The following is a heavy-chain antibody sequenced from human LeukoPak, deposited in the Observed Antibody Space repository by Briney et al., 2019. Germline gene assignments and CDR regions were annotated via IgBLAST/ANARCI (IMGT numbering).Heavy chain of an antibody. J-gene: IGHJ4*02. V-gene: IGHV4-39*01. CDR1: GGSISSSSYY. D-gene: IGHD6-13*01. Sequence: PSETLSLTSTVSGGSISSSSYYWGWIRQPPGKVLELIGSIYYSGSTYYNPSLKSRVTISVDTSKNQFSLKLSSVTAADTAVYYCARPTTSSSWYDYDYWGQGTLVTVSS. CDR2: IYYSGST. CDR3: ARPTTSSSWYDYDY.